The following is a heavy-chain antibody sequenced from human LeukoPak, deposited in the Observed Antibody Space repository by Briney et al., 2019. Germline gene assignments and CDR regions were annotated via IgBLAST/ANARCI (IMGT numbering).Heavy chain of an antibody. D-gene: IGHD1-26*01. CDR2: IYTSGST. CDR3: AREWELRDYYYYYMDV. V-gene: IGHV4-4*07. Sequence: SETLSLTCTVSGGSISSYCWSWIRQPAGKGLEWIGRIYTSGSTNYNPSLKSRVTMSVDTSKNQFSLKLSSVTAADTAVYYCAREWELRDYYYYYMDVWGKGTTVTISS. J-gene: IGHJ6*03. CDR1: GGSISSYC.